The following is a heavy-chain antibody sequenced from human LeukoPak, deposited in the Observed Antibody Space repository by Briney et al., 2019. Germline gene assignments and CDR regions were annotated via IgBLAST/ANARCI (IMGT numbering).Heavy chain of an antibody. CDR3: TRGSGEIHY. J-gene: IGHJ4*02. CDR2: IYGGDSDT. CDR1: GYTFTSYW. V-gene: IGHV5-51*01. D-gene: IGHD2-15*01. Sequence: GESLKISCKGSGYTFTSYWIGWVRQMPGKGLELMGIIYGGDSDTRYSPSFQGQVTISAEKSINTAYLQWSSLKVSDTAMYYCTRGSGEIHYWGQGTLVTVSS.